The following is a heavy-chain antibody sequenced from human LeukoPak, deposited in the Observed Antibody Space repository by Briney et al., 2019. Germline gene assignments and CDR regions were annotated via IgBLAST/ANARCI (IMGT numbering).Heavy chain of an antibody. J-gene: IGHJ4*02. CDR2: NSGSGGST. Sequence: GGSLRLSCAASGFILRSYAMSWVRQAPGKGLGWGSANSGSGGSTYYADSVRGRFTISRDNSKNTLYVQMNSLRVEDTAVYYCAKGSIAAHDAKTTLDYWGQGTLVTVSS. V-gene: IGHV3-23*01. CDR3: AKGSIAAHDAKTTLDY. CDR1: GFILRSYA. D-gene: IGHD6-13*01.